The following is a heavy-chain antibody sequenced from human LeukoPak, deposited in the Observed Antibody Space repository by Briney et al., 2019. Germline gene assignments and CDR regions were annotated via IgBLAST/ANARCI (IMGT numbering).Heavy chain of an antibody. Sequence: ASVKVSCKASGYTFTSYYMHWVRQAPGQGLEWMGIINPSGGSTSYAQKFQGRVTMTRDTSTSTVYMELSSLRSEDTAVYYCARQHRGQWLVRTSHLNYWGQGTLVTVSS. D-gene: IGHD6-19*01. V-gene: IGHV1-46*01. CDR1: GYTFTSYY. CDR3: ARQHRGQWLVRTSHLNY. J-gene: IGHJ4*02. CDR2: INPSGGST.